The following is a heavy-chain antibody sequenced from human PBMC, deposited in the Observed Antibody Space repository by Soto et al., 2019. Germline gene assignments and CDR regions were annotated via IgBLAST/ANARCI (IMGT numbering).Heavy chain of an antibody. Sequence: QVQLVQSGAEVKKPGSSVKVSCKASGGTFSSYTISWVRQAPGQGLEWMGRIIPILGIANYAQKFQGRVTITADKPTSTAYMELSSLRSEDTAVYCCASDSSGPAPFDPWGQGTLVTVSS. J-gene: IGHJ5*02. CDR1: GGTFSSYT. V-gene: IGHV1-69*02. CDR3: ASDSSGPAPFDP. D-gene: IGHD3-22*01. CDR2: IIPILGIA.